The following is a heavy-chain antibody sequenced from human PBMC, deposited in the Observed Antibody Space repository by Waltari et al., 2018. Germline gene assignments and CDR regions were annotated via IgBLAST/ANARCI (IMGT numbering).Heavy chain of an antibody. V-gene: IGHV4-59*01. Sequence: QVQLQESGPGLVKPSETLSLTCTVSGGFIPSSYWTWIRPPPGKGPEWIEYIYYSRSTNYNPSLKSRVTIAVDTSKNQFSLKLSSVTAADSAVYYCAMGRYYYDSSGYSLSYYYYYYGMDVWGQGTTVTVSS. CDR1: GGFIPSSY. CDR2: IYYSRST. J-gene: IGHJ6*02. CDR3: AMGRYYYDSSGYSLSYYYYYYGMDV. D-gene: IGHD3-22*01.